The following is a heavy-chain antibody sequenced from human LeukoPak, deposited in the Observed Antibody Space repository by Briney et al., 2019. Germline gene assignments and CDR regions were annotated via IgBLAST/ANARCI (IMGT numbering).Heavy chain of an antibody. CDR2: IHYSDST. CDR1: GGSISSSDDY. V-gene: IGHV4-39*01. CDR3: ARRCDSISCYKF. D-gene: IGHD2-2*02. Sequence: PSETLSLTCTVSGGSISSSDDYWGWIRQPPGKGLEWIGSIHYSDSTIYNPSLMGRVTISVDTSKDQFSLELNPVTAADTAVYYCARRCDSISCYKFWGQGTLVTVSP. J-gene: IGHJ4*02.